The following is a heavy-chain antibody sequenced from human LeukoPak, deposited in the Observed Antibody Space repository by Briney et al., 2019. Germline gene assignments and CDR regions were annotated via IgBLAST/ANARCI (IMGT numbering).Heavy chain of an antibody. CDR3: AKDVPAAYFDY. Sequence: GRSLRLSCAASGFTFDDYAMHWVRQAPGKGLEWVSGISWNSGSIGYADSVKGRFTISRDNSKNTLYLQVNSLRAEDTAVYFCAKDVPAAYFDYWGQGTLVTVSS. D-gene: IGHD2-2*01. CDR2: ISWNSGSI. V-gene: IGHV3-9*01. J-gene: IGHJ4*02. CDR1: GFTFDDYA.